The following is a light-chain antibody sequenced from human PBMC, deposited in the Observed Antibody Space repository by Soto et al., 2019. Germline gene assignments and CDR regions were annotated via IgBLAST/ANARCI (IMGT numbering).Light chain of an antibody. CDR2: GAS. V-gene: IGKV3D-15*01. CDR3: QQYNNWQIT. J-gene: IGKJ1*01. Sequence: EIVMTQSPATLSVSPGERATLSCRASQSVSSNLAWYQQKPGQAPRLLIYGASTRATGIPARFSGSGSGAEFTLTISSLQSEDFAVYYCQQYNNWQITFGQGTKVAIK. CDR1: QSVSSN.